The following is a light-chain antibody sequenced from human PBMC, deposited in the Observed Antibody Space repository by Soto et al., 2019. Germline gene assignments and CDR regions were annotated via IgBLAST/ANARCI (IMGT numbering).Light chain of an antibody. CDR3: QQGKEYLTWT. CDR2: DAS. CDR1: ESIGTW. V-gene: IGKV1-5*01. J-gene: IGKJ1*01. Sequence: DVQMTQSPSTLSASVGDRVSITCRASESIGTWLAWYQQKPGKAPKLLIYDASTLDSGVPSRFSGVGSGTEFTLTISSLQPDDFATYYCQQGKEYLTWTVGQGTKVEIK.